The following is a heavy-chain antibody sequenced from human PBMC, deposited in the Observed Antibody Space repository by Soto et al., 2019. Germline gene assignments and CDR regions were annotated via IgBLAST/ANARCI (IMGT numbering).Heavy chain of an antibody. V-gene: IGHV1-8*01. CDR1: GYSFTSLH. CDR2: MNPHSGET. D-gene: IGHD3-10*01. J-gene: IGHJ4*02. CDR3: ARGSPGPVDH. Sequence: QVQLVQSGAEVRRPGASMKVSCKASGYSFTSLHFNWVRQATGQGLEWIGWMNPHSGETGYAQRFQGRVTMTRDISLSTAYMELRSLTSHDTAVYFCARGSPGPVDHWGQGTLVTVSS.